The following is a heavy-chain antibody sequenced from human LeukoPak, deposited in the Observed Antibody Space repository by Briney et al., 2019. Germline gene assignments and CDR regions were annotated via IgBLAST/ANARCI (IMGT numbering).Heavy chain of an antibody. Sequence: SVKVSCKASGGTFSSYAISWVRQAPGQGLEWMGRIIPILGIANYAQKFQGRVTITADKSTSTAYMELSSLGSEDTAVYYCARGVRVGATGDAFDIWGQGTMVTVSS. CDR3: ARGVRVGATGDAFDI. J-gene: IGHJ3*02. V-gene: IGHV1-69*04. D-gene: IGHD1-26*01. CDR1: GGTFSSYA. CDR2: IIPILGIA.